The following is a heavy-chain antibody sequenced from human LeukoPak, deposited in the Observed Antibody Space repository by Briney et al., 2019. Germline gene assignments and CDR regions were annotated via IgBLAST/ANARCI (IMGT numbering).Heavy chain of an antibody. V-gene: IGHV4-38-2*02. J-gene: IGHJ1*01. CDR1: GYSISSGYY. Sequence: PSETLSLTCTVSGYSISSGYYWGWIRQPPGKGLEWIGSIYYSGSTYYNPSLKSRVTISVDTSKNQFSLKLSSVTAADTAVYYCARGTYYDILTGQYGAFQHWGQGTLVTVSS. CDR3: ARGTYYDILTGQYGAFQH. CDR2: IYYSGST. D-gene: IGHD3-9*01.